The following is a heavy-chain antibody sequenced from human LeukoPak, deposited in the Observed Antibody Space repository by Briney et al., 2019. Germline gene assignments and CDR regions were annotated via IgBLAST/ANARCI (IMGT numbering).Heavy chain of an antibody. V-gene: IGHV3-30*04. J-gene: IGHJ4*02. CDR3: ARGGISSSWGY. CDR1: GFTFSSYA. D-gene: IGHD6-13*01. CDR2: ISYDGSNK. Sequence: PGGSLRLSCEASGFTFSSYAMHWVRQAPGKGLEWVAVISYDGSNKYYADSVKGRFTISRDNSKNTLYLQMNSLRAEDTAVYYCARGGISSSWGYWGQGTLVTVSS.